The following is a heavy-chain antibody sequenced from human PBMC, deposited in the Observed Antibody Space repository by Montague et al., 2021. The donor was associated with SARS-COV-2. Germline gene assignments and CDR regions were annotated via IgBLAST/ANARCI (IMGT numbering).Heavy chain of an antibody. Sequence: SETLSLTCTVSGGSISSSSYYWGWIRQPPGKGLEWIGSIYYSGSTYYNPSLKSRVNISVDTSKNQFSLKLSSVTAADTAVYYCAGSPPGIAAAGTVAAFDIWSQGTMVTVSS. D-gene: IGHD6-13*01. J-gene: IGHJ3*02. CDR3: AGSPPGIAAAGTVAAFDI. V-gene: IGHV4-39*01. CDR1: GGSISSSSYY. CDR2: IYYSGST.